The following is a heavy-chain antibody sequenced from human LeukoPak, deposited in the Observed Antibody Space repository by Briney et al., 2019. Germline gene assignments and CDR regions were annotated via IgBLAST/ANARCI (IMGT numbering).Heavy chain of an antibody. Sequence: WGSLRLSCAASGFTFSSYSMNWVRQAPGKGLEWVSSISSSSSYIYYADSVKGRFTISRDNAKNSLYLQMNSLRAEDTAVYYCARDSRKVRGVILYYFDYWGQGTLVTVSS. CDR1: GFTFSSYS. V-gene: IGHV3-21*01. CDR2: ISSSSSYI. CDR3: ARDSRKVRGVILYYFDY. J-gene: IGHJ4*02. D-gene: IGHD3-10*01.